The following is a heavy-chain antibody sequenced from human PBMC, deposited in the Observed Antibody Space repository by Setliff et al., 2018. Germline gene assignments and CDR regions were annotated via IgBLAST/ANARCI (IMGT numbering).Heavy chain of an antibody. D-gene: IGHD3-22*01. Sequence: SETLSLTCTVSGDSISSAGYYWSWIRQHPGKGLEWIGYIYYSGNTYYNPSLQSRVTISIDTSKNHFSLKLKSVTAADTAVYYCARVDDVGSGYENWIDPWGRGTLVTVSS. CDR3: ARVDDVGSGYENWIDP. V-gene: IGHV4-31*03. J-gene: IGHJ5*02. CDR1: GDSISSAGYY. CDR2: IYYSGNT.